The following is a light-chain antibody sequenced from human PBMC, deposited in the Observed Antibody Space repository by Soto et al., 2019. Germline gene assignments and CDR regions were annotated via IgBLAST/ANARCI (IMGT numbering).Light chain of an antibody. CDR3: SSYTSSSTVV. V-gene: IGLV2-14*01. J-gene: IGLJ2*01. Sequence: QSALTQPASVSGSPGQSITISCTGTSSDVGGYDCVSWYQQHPGKAPKLMIYDVSSRPSGVSNRFSGSKSGNTAALTLSGLQAEDEADYYCSSYTSSSTVVFGGGTKDTVL. CDR2: DVS. CDR1: SSDVGGYDC.